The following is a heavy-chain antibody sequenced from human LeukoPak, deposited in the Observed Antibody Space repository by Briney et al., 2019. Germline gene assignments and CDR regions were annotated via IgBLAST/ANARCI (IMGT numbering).Heavy chain of an antibody. J-gene: IGHJ4*02. Sequence: GGFLRLSCAASGFTFSSYAMSWVRQAPGKGLEWVANIKQDGSEKYYVDSVKGRFTISRDNAKNSLYLQMNSLRAEDTAVYYCARAMRYYYDSSGYYPRYFDYWGQGTLVTVSS. V-gene: IGHV3-7*04. CDR2: IKQDGSEK. CDR1: GFTFSSYA. D-gene: IGHD3-22*01. CDR3: ARAMRYYYDSSGYYPRYFDY.